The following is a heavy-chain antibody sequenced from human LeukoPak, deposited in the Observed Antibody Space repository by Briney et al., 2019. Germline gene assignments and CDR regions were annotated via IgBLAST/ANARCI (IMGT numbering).Heavy chain of an antibody. CDR3: ARDRDGYNRDYYYYMDV. D-gene: IGHD5-24*01. CDR1: GYTFTSYA. CDR2: INAGNGNT. Sequence: ASVKVSCKASGYTFTSYAMHWVRQAPGQRLEWMGWINAGNGNTKYSQKFQGRVTITRDTSASTAYMELSSLRSEDTAVYYCARDRDGYNRDYYYYMDVWGKGTTVTVSS. V-gene: IGHV1-3*01. J-gene: IGHJ6*03.